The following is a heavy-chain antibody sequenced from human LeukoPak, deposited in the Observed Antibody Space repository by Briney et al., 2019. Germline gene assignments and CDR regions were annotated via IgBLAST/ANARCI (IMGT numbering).Heavy chain of an antibody. CDR1: GFTFSSYG. CDR2: ISYDGSNE. CDR3: AKTREGSSSWYAAG. D-gene: IGHD6-13*01. Sequence: GGSLRLSCAASGFTFSSYGMHWVRQAPGKELEGVAVISYDGSNEYYADSVKGRFTISRDNSKNTLYLQMNSLRPEDTAVYYWAKTREGSSSWYAAGWGQGTLVSVSS. V-gene: IGHV3-30*18. J-gene: IGHJ4*02.